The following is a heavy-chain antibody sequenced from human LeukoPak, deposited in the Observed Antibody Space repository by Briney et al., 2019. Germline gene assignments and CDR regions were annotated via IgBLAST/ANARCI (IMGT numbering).Heavy chain of an antibody. CDR2: INQSGST. Sequence: SETLSLTCAVYGGSFSGFYWGWIRQPPGKGLEWIGEINQSGSTKYNPSHKSRVTISVDTPKNQFSLKLSSVTAADTAVYYCARVRYYGSGSYYKRNWFDPWGQGALVTVSS. V-gene: IGHV4-34*01. J-gene: IGHJ5*02. D-gene: IGHD3-10*01. CDR3: ARVRYYGSGSYYKRNWFDP. CDR1: GGSFSGFY.